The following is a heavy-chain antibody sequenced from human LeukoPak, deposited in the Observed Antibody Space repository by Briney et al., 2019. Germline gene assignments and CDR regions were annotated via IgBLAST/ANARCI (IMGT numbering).Heavy chain of an antibody. J-gene: IGHJ4*02. CDR3: ARGRGYYDSSGYSV. CDR1: GFSFSDSY. D-gene: IGHD3-22*01. V-gene: IGHV3-11*01. CDR2: ISSSATTT. Sequence: GGSLRLSCAASGFSFSDSYMTWIRQAPGKGLECVSYISSSATTTWYADSVKGRFTISRDNAKKSLYLQMNNLSAEDTAVYYCARGRGYYDSSGYSVWGQGTLVTVSS.